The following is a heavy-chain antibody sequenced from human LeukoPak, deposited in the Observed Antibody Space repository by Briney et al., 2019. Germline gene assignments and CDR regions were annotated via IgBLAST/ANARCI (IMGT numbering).Heavy chain of an antibody. CDR2: INHSGST. J-gene: IGHJ4*02. D-gene: IGHD3-16*02. Sequence: SETLSLTCAVYGGSFSGYYWSWTRQPPGKGLEWIGDINHSGSTNYNPSLKSRVTISVDTSKNQFSLKLSSVTAADTAVYYCARGGYYDYVWGSYRYRYYFDYWGQGTLVTVSS. CDR3: ARGGYYDYVWGSYRYRYYFDY. CDR1: GGSFSGYY. V-gene: IGHV4-34*01.